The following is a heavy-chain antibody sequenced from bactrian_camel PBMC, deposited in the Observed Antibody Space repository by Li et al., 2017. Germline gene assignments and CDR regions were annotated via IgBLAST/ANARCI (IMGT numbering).Heavy chain of an antibody. J-gene: IGHJ6*01. V-gene: IGHV3S1*01. CDR2: IEMDGAL. CDR1: GLTYSSYC. Sequence: HVQLVESGGGSVQVGGSLRLSCAASGLTYSSYCIGWFRQAPGKEREGVAAIEMDGALHYGYRIEGRFAISRDSAANTLYLQVNSLKPEDTAMYYCAADEHTASWACTLLVVAGWGDFGSWGQGTQVTVS. CDR3: AADEHTASWACTLLVVAGWGDFGS. D-gene: IGHD6*01.